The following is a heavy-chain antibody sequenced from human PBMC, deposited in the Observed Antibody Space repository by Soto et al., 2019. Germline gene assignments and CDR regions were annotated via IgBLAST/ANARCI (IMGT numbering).Heavy chain of an antibody. J-gene: IGHJ4*02. CDR1: GFTFSSYW. V-gene: IGHV3-74*01. CDR2: INRNERST. D-gene: IGHD4-17*01. CDR3: ARDKDGDYSDY. Sequence: GGSLRLSCAASGFTFSSYWMHWVRQAPGKGLVWVSDINRNERSTGYAESVKGRFTISRDNAKNSLYLQMNSLRAEDTALYYCARDKDGDYSDYWGQGTLVTVSS.